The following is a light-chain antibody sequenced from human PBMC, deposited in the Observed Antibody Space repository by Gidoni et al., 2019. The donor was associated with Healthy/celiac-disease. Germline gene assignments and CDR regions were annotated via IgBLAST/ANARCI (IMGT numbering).Light chain of an antibody. J-gene: IGKJ1*01. V-gene: IGKV1-39*01. CDR2: AAS. Sequence: QMDQAPSPLSASVGDRVTITCRASQSISSYLNWYQQKPGKAPKLLIYAASSLQSGVPSRFSGSGSGTDFTLTISSLQPDDFATYYCQQSYSNPWTFGQGTKVEIK. CDR3: QQSYSNPWT. CDR1: QSISSY.